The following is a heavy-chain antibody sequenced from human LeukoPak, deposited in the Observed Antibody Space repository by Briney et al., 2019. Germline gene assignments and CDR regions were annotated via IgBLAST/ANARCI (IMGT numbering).Heavy chain of an antibody. J-gene: IGHJ4*02. CDR2: ISPLFGSA. Sequence: SVKVSCKASGGTFSRYTLNWVRQAPGQGLEWMGGISPLFGSAKYAQKFQGRVTITADESTSTAYMELSSLRSEDTAVYYCARTGTFDYWGQGTLVTVSS. CDR3: ARTGTFDY. CDR1: GGTFSRYT. V-gene: IGHV1-69*13. D-gene: IGHD6-13*01.